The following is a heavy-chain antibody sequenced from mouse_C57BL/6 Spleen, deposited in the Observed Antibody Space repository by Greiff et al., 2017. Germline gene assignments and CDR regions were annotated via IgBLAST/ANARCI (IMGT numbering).Heavy chain of an antibody. V-gene: IGHV1-26*01. J-gene: IGHJ2*01. CDR2: INPNNGGT. D-gene: IGHD4-1*01. CDR1: GYTFTDYY. Sequence: EVKLQQSGPELVKPGASVKISCKASGYTFTDYYMNWVKQSHGKSLEWIGDINPNNGGTSYNQKFKGKATLTVDKSSSTAYMELRSLTSEDSAVYYCARGGWDPYYFDYWGQGTTLTVSS. CDR3: ARGGWDPYYFDY.